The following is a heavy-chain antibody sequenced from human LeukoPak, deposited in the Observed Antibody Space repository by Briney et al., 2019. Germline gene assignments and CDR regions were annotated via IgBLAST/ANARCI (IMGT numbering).Heavy chain of an antibody. J-gene: IGHJ4*02. CDR2: MNPDSGHT. Sequence: ASVKVSCKASGYTFTTYDINWVRQATGQGLEWMGWMNPDSGHTGYAQKFQGRVTMTRNTSISTAYLELSRLRSEDTAVYYCARGVGGYDYRSGDYWGQGTLVTVSS. CDR3: ARGVGGYDYRSGDY. V-gene: IGHV1-8*02. CDR1: GYTFTTYD. D-gene: IGHD5-12*01.